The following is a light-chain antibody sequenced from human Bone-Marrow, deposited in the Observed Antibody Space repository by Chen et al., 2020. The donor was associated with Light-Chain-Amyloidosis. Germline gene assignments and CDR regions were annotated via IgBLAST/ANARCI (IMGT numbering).Light chain of an antibody. CDR2: AVS. J-gene: IGLJ1*01. V-gene: IGLV2-14*01. Sequence: QSAPTQPASVSGSPGQSITISCTGTSGDVGTYNYVSWYQQHPGKAPKVMIDAVSNRPSGVSNRFSGSKSGNTASLTIAGLQAEDEADYYCSSFTSSSSYVFGPGTKVTVL. CDR1: SGDVGTYNY. CDR3: SSFTSSSSYV.